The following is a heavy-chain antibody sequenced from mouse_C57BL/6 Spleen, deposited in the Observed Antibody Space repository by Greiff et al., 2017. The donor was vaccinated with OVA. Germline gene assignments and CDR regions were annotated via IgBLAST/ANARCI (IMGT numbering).Heavy chain of an antibody. CDR2: FYPGRGSI. V-gene: IGHV1-62-2*01. Sequence: QVQLQQSGAELVKPGASVKLSCKASGYTFTEYTIHWVKQRSGQGLEWIGWFYPGRGSIKYNEKFKDKATLTADKSSSTVYMELSRLTSEHSAVYFCEKHANIGYYVRGFDYWGQGTTLTVSS. CDR3: EKHANIGYYVRGFDY. J-gene: IGHJ2*01. D-gene: IGHD2-3*01. CDR1: GYTFTEYT.